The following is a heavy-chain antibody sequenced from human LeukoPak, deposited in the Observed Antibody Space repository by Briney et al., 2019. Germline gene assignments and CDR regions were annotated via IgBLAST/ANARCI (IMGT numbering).Heavy chain of an antibody. J-gene: IGHJ5*02. CDR1: GFTFSSYS. D-gene: IGHD2-15*01. CDR2: ISSSSSYI. V-gene: IGHV3-21*01. Sequence: GGSLRLSCAASGFTFSSYSMTWVRQAPGKGLEWVSSISSSSSYIYYADSVKGRFTISRDNAKNSLYLQMNSLRAEDTAVYYCAREVRSGDRFDPWGQGTLVTVSS. CDR3: AREVRSGDRFDP.